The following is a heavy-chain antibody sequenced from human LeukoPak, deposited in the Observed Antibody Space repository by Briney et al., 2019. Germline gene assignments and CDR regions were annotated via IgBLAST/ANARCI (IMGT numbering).Heavy chain of an antibody. CDR3: ARDIGGLDGDGLDC. D-gene: IGHD4-17*01. V-gene: IGHV3-30*03. CDR2: ISYDGNNK. Sequence: GGSLRLSCAASGLTLSNSGMHWVRQAPGKGLEWVAAISYDGNNKYYADSVKGRFTISRDNSKNTLYLQMNSVRDEDTAVYYCARDIGGLDGDGLDCWGQGTLVTVSS. J-gene: IGHJ4*02. CDR1: GLTLSNSG.